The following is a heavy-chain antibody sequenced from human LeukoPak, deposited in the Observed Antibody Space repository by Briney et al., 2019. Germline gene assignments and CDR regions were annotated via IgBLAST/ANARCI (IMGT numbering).Heavy chain of an antibody. CDR1: GYSFNSQG. J-gene: IGHJ3*02. D-gene: IGHD5-24*01. CDR3: ARPHRWLQGNHDAFDI. Sequence: ASVKVSCTAYGYSFNSQGMNWVRQVPGQGLEWMGWINTHSGNPTYAQGFTGRFVFSVDAPLSTAYLQITGLKAEDTAVYYCARPHRWLQGNHDAFDIWGQGTMVTVSS. V-gene: IGHV7-4-1*02. CDR2: INTHSGNP.